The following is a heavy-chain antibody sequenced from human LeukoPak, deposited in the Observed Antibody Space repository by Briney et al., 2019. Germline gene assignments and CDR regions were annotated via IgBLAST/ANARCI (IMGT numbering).Heavy chain of an antibody. J-gene: IGHJ4*02. CDR3: ATLLSSSWSFDY. Sequence: PSETLSLTCTVSGGSISSYYWSWIRQPPGKGLEWVGFIYYSGSTNYNPSLKSRVTISVDTSKNQFSLKLSSVTAADTAVYYCATLLSSSWSFDYWGQGTLVTVSS. V-gene: IGHV4-59*08. CDR2: IYYSGST. D-gene: IGHD6-13*01. CDR1: GGSISSYY.